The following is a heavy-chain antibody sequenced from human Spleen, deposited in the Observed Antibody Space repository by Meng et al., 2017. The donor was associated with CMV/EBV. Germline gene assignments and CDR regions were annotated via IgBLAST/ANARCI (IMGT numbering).Heavy chain of an antibody. CDR1: GGSISSSSYY. D-gene: IGHD1-26*01. J-gene: IGHJ4*02. Sequence: QLQLQESGPGLVKPSVXLSLTCTVSGGSISSSSYYWGWIRQPPGKGLEWIGSIYYSGSTYYNPSLKSRVTISVDTSKNQFSLKLSSVTAADTAVYYCARGREERGLYFDYWGQGTLVTVSS. CDR3: ARGREERGLYFDY. V-gene: IGHV4-39*07. CDR2: IYYSGST.